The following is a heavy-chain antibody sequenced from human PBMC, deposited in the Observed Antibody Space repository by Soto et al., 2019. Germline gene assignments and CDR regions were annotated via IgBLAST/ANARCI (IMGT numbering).Heavy chain of an antibody. D-gene: IGHD2-8*02. J-gene: IGHJ3*02. CDR2: ILVDGRA. CDR3: AKATATGGGAFDI. CDR1: GFACSSYD. V-gene: IGHV3-23*01. Sequence: GGSLRLSCAASGFACSSYDMSWVRQAPGKGLEWVSTILVDGRAFYVDSVRGRFTISRDTSKNTVYLQMNSLTAGDTALYYCAKATATGGGAFDICGQGTMVTVSS.